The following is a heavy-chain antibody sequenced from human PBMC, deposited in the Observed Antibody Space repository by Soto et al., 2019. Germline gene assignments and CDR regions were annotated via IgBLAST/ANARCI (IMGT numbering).Heavy chain of an antibody. Sequence: PSETLSLTCTVSGAPMNRHYWSWIRQPPGKALEWIGHVFNSDTSKYNPSLRSRVDMSVDRSKNQFSLTMTSLTAADTAVYYCARVYGTNYGFDFWGQGALVTAPQ. D-gene: IGHD4-17*01. V-gene: IGHV4-59*11. CDR1: GAPMNRHY. J-gene: IGHJ4*02. CDR2: VFNSDTS. CDR3: ARVYGTNYGFDF.